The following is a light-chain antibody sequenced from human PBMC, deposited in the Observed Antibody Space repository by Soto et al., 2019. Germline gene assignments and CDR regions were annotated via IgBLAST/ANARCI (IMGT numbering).Light chain of an antibody. Sequence: QSVLTQPPPVSAAPGQKVTISCSGSSSNIGSNYVSWYQQLPGTAPKLLIYENNKRPSGIPDRFSGSKSGTSATLGVTGLQIGDEADYYCGTWDSSLSAHVFGTGTKLTVL. CDR2: ENN. CDR1: SSNIGSNY. J-gene: IGLJ1*01. CDR3: GTWDSSLSAHV. V-gene: IGLV1-51*02.